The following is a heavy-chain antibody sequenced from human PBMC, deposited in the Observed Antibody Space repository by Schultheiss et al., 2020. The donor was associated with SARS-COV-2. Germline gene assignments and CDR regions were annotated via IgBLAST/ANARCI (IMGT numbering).Heavy chain of an antibody. D-gene: IGHD3-10*01. V-gene: IGHV3-30-3*01. CDR2: ISYDGSNK. CDR1: GFTFSSYA. J-gene: IGHJ5*02. CDR3: ARTYGLGHNWFDP. Sequence: GGSLRLSCAASGFTFSSYAMHWVRQAPGKGLEWVAVISYDGSNKYYADSVKGRFTISRDNSKNTLYLQMKSLKTEDTAVYYCARTYGLGHNWFDPWGQGTLVTVSS.